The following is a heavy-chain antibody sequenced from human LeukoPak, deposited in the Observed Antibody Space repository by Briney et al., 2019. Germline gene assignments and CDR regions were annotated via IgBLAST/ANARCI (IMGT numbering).Heavy chain of an antibody. CDR2: IKYDGSEK. CDR1: GFSGHW. J-gene: IGHJ5*02. CDR3: ARRNWFDP. V-gene: IGHV3-7*05. Sequence: GRSLRLFCLGSGFSGHWLNWLRQGPGKGLEWVATIKYDGSEKYYVDSVEGRFTISRDDGQNFLYLQMNSLTVEDTAVYYCARRNWFDPWGQGTLVTVSS.